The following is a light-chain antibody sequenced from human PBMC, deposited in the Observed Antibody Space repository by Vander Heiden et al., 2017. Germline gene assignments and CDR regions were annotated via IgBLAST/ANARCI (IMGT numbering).Light chain of an antibody. CDR2: LGS. V-gene: IGKV2-28*01. J-gene: IGKJ2*01. CDR1: QSLLHSNGYNY. Sequence: DIVMTQSPLSLPVTPGEPASISCRSSQSLLHSNGYNYLDWYLQKPGQAPQLLIYLGSNRASGVPDRFSGSGSGTDFTLKISRVEAEDVGVYYCMQGLQTRMYTFGQGTKLEIK. CDR3: MQGLQTRMYT.